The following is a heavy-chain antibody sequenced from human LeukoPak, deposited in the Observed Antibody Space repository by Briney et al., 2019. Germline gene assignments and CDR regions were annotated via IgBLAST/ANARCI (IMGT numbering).Heavy chain of an antibody. V-gene: IGHV3-11*04. J-gene: IGHJ6*03. CDR3: ARQRRRRDGYNYDYYYYMDV. Sequence: LSLTCAVYGGSFSGYYWSWIRQAPGKGLEWVSYISSSGSTIYYADSVKGRFTISRDNAKNSLYLQMNSLRAEDTAVYYCARQRRRRDGYNYDYYYYMDVWGKGTTVTISS. CDR2: ISSSGSTI. D-gene: IGHD5-24*01. CDR1: GGSFSGYY.